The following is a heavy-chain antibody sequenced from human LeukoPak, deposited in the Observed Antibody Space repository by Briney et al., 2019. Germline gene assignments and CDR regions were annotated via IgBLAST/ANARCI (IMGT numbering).Heavy chain of an antibody. CDR3: ANQTTVVNSPGYYYYGMDV. D-gene: IGHD4-23*01. CDR2: IYPGDSDT. J-gene: IGHJ6*04. V-gene: IGHV5-51*01. Sequence: GESLKISCKGSGYSFTSYWIGWVRQMPGKGLEWMGIIYPGDSDTRYSPSFQGQVTISADKSISTAYLQWSSLKASDTAMYYWANQTTVVNSPGYYYYGMDVWGKGTTVTVSS. CDR1: GYSFTSYW.